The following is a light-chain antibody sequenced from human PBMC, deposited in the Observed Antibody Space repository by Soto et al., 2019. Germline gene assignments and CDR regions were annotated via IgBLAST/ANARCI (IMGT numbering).Light chain of an antibody. Sequence: QSALAQPRPGSGSPGQSVNISCTGTRSNCGGYNYVSWYHQYPGKAPKIMIYDVSKRPSGVPDRFFGSKSDNTASPTISGLQAEDEADYYCCSYAGSYTLVCGSGTKGTVL. J-gene: IGLJ1*01. V-gene: IGLV2-11*01. CDR2: DVS. CDR3: CSYAGSYTLV. CDR1: RSNCGGYNY.